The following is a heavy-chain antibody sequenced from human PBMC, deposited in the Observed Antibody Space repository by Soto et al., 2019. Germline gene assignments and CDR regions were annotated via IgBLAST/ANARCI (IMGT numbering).Heavy chain of an antibody. J-gene: IGHJ6*02. CDR2: IYWDDDK. V-gene: IGHV2-5*02. CDR3: AHGGAVRSGPNTYELHCGRDF. CDR1: GFSLITSGEG. Sequence: QITLKESGPTLVKPTQTLTLTCTFSGFSLITSGEGVGWIRQPPGKALEWLALIYWDDDKRYSPSLKNRLTFTKHTSRNQMHPTLTNMGPVDTATFFCAHGGAVRSGPNTYELHCGRDFWGQGTTVAVSS. D-gene: IGHD3-3*01.